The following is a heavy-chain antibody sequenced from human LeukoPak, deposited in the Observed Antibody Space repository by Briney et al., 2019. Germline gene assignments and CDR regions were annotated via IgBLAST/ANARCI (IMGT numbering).Heavy chain of an antibody. Sequence: SDTVSLTCTVSGGSISSSSYYWGWIRQPPGKGLEWIGSIYYSGSTYYNPSLKSRVTISVDTSKNQFSLQLSSVTAADTAVYYCARRSGSYYDIWVQGTLVTVS. CDR3: ARRSGSYYDI. CDR2: IYYSGST. CDR1: GGSISSSSYY. D-gene: IGHD1-26*01. V-gene: IGHV4-39*01. J-gene: IGHJ4*02.